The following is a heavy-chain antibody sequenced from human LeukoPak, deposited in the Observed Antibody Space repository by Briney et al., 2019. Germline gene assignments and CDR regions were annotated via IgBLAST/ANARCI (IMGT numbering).Heavy chain of an antibody. CDR1: GFTFSSYW. J-gene: IGHJ4*02. V-gene: IGHV3-7*01. D-gene: IGHD3-9*01. CDR3: ARRKYSSSSGSDYDILTGYYKDY. CDR2: IKQDGSEK. Sequence: GGSLRLSCAASGFTFSSYWMSWVRQAPGKGLEWVANIKQDGSEKYYVDSVKGRFTISRDNAKNSLYLQMNSLRAEDTAVYYCARRKYSSSSGSDYDILTGYYKDYWGQGTLVTVSS.